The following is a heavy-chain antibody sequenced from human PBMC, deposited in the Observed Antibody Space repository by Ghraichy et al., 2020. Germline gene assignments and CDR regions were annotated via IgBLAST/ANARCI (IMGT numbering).Heavy chain of an antibody. V-gene: IGHV3-48*04. D-gene: IGHD1-26*01. CDR3: ARDRVVGTISPDPFDI. CDR2: ISGSSNSI. Sequence: GGSLRLSCAASGVTFSSYSMNWVRQAPGKGLEWVSYISGSSNSIYYADSVKGRFTISRDNTKNSLFLQMNSLRAEDTAVYFCARDRVVGTISPDPFDIWGQGTVVTVSS. CDR1: GVTFSSYS. J-gene: IGHJ3*02.